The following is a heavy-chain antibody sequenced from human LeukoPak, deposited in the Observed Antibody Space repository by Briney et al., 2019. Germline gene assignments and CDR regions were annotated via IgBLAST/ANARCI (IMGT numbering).Heavy chain of an antibody. CDR1: GFTFSDYY. CDR2: ISSGSSYT. V-gene: IGHV3-11*05. CDR3: AKVDSSSWLLFDS. D-gene: IGHD6-13*01. Sequence: PGGSLRLSCAASGFTFSDYYMSWIRQAPGKGLEWVSYISSGSSYTSYADSVKGRFTISRDNAKNTLYLQMNSLRAEDAAVYYCAKVDSSSWLLFDSWGQGTLVTVSP. J-gene: IGHJ4*02.